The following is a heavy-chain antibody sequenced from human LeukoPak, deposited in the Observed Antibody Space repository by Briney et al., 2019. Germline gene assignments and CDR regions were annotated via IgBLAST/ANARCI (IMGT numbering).Heavy chain of an antibody. CDR1: GGSISSYY. CDR3: ARDPGISVYGDYKGLDYYYMDV. CDR2: IYYSGST. V-gene: IGHV4-59*01. D-gene: IGHD4-17*01. Sequence: SETLSLTCTVPGGSISSYYWSWIRQPPGKGLEWIGYIYYSGSTNYNPSLKSRVTISVDTSKNQFSLKLSSVTAADTAVYYCARDPGISVYGDYKGLDYYYMDVWGKGTTVTVSS. J-gene: IGHJ6*03.